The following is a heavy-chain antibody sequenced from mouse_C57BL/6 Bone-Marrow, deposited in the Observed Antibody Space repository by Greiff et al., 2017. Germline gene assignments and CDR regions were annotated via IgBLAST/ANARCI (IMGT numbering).Heavy chain of an antibody. CDR3: AEANWAWFAY. V-gene: IGHV1-55*01. CDR1: GYTFTSYW. J-gene: IGHJ3*01. Sequence: QVQLKQSGAELVKPGASVKMSCKASGYTFTSYWITWVKQRPGQGLEWIGDIYPGSGSTNYNEKFKSKATLTVDTASSTAYMQLKSLTSEDSAVYYCAEANWAWFAYWGQGTLVTVSA. D-gene: IGHD4-1*01. CDR2: IYPGSGST.